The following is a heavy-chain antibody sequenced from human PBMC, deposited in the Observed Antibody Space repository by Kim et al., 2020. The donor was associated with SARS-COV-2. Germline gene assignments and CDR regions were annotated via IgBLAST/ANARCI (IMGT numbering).Heavy chain of an antibody. V-gene: IGHV3-48*02. J-gene: IGHJ4*02. CDR2: ISSSSSTI. Sequence: GGSLRLSCAASGFTFSSYSMNWVRQAPGKGLEWVSYISSSSSTIYYADSVKGRFTISRDNAKNSLYLQMNSLRDEDTAVYYCARKSIGDLEALIDYWGQGALGTVSS. D-gene: IGHD3-3*01. CDR3: ARKSIGDLEALIDY. CDR1: GFTFSSYS.